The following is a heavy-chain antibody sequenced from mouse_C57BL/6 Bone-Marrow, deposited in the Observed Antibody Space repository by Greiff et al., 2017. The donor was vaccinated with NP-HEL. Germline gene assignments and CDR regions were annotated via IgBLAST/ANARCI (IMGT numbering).Heavy chain of an antibody. CDR1: GYTFTSYG. CDR2: IYPRSGNT. J-gene: IGHJ2*01. Sequence: QVQLQQSGAELARPGASVKLSCKASGYTFTSYGISWVKQRPGQGLEWIGEIYPRSGNTYYNEKFKGKATLTADKSSSTAYMELHSLTSEDSAVYYCARPEGGPYYFDYWGQGTTLTVSS. CDR3: ARPEGGPYYFDY. V-gene: IGHV1-81*01.